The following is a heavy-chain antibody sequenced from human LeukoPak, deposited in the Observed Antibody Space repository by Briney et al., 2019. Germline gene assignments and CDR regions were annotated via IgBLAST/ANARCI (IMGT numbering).Heavy chain of an antibody. D-gene: IGHD3-3*01. Sequence: PGGSLRLSCAASGFTFSSCGMHWVRQAPGKGLEWVAVIWYDGSNKYYADSVKGRFTISRDNSKNTLYLQMNSLRAEDTAVYYCARTAHYDFWSGPRWGYFDYWGQGTLVTVSS. CDR1: GFTFSSCG. J-gene: IGHJ4*02. CDR3: ARTAHYDFWSGPRWGYFDY. CDR2: IWYDGSNK. V-gene: IGHV3-33*01.